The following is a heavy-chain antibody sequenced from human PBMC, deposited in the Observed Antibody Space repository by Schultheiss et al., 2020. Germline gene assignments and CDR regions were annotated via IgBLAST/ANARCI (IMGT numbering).Heavy chain of an antibody. D-gene: IGHD6-13*01. J-gene: IGHJ4*02. Sequence: SETLSITYTVSGDSLSSCSHYWNWIRQPPGKGLEWIGSISYSGNTYYNPSLKSRVTISVDTSKNQFSLRLSSVTAADTAIYYCTRDGGGFSSSWYGHWGQGTLVTVSS. CDR3: TRDGGGFSSSWYGH. V-gene: IGHV4-39*07. CDR1: GDSLSSCSHY. CDR2: ISYSGNT.